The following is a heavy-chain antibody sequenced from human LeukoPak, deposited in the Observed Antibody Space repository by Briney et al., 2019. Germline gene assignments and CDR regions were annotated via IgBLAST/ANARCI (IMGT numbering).Heavy chain of an antibody. V-gene: IGHV3-20*04. D-gene: IGHD2-15*01. CDR2: INWNGDRT. CDR1: GFTFDDYG. CDR3: ANTKWSSGVDAFDI. J-gene: IGHJ3*02. Sequence: PGGSLRLSCAASGFTFDDYGMSWVRQAPGKGLEWVSGINWNGDRTGYADSVKGRFTISRDNAKDSLYLQMNSLRAEDTAVYYCANTKWSSGVDAFDIWGQGTMVTVSS.